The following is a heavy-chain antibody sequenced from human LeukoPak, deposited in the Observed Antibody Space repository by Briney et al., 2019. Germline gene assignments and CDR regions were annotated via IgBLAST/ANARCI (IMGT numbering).Heavy chain of an antibody. CDR1: GYTFTSYG. CDR2: ISAYNGNA. CDR3: AREYDSYAFDI. V-gene: IGHV1-18*01. D-gene: IGHD3-22*01. Sequence: ASVTVSCKASGYTFTSYGISWVRQAPGQGLEWMGWISAYNGNANYAQKLQGRVTMTTDTSTSTAYMELSSLRSEDTAVYYCAREYDSYAFDIWGQGTMVTVSS. J-gene: IGHJ3*02.